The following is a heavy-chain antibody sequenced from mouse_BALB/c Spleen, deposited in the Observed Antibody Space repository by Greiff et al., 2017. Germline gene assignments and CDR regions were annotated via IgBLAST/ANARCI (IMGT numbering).Heavy chain of an antibody. J-gene: IGHJ2*01. CDR2: IDPFNGGT. D-gene: IGHD2-4*01. V-gene: IGHV1S135*01. CDR3: AREDDYDGGYYFDY. CDR1: GYSFTSYY. Sequence: VQLKQSGPELMKPGASVKISCKASGYSFTSYYMHWVKQSHGKSLEWIGYIDPFNGGTSYNQKFKGKATLTVDKSSSTAYMHLSSLTSEDSAVYYCAREDDYDGGYYFDYWGQGTTLTVSS.